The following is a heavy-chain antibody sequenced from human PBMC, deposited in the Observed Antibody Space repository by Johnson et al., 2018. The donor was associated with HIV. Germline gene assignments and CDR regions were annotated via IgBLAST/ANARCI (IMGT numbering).Heavy chain of an antibody. V-gene: IGHV3-20*04. CDR3: ASWHGDYGNAFDI. CDR1: GFTFDDYG. CDR2: INWNGGST. D-gene: IGHD4-17*01. J-gene: IGHJ3*02. Sequence: VQLVESGGGVVQPGGSLRLSCAASGFTFDDYGMSWVRQAPGKGLEWVSGINWNGGSTGYADSVKGRFPISRDNSTNTLYLQMNSLSAEDTAVYYCASWHGDYGNAFDIWGQGTMVTVSS.